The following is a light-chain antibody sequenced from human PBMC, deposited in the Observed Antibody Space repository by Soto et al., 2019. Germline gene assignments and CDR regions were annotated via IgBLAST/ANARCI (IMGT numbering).Light chain of an antibody. Sequence: DIQMTQSPSTLSGSVGDRVTITCRASQTIRSYLNWYQQKPGKAPKLLIYAASSLQSGVPSRFSGSGSGTEFTLTSSSLQPDDFATYYCQHYNSYSEAFGQGTKVDIK. CDR1: QTIRSY. CDR3: QHYNSYSEA. CDR2: AAS. J-gene: IGKJ1*01. V-gene: IGKV1-5*01.